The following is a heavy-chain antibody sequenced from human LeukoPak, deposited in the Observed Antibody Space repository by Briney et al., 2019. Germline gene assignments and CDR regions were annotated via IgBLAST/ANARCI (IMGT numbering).Heavy chain of an antibody. J-gene: IGHJ5*02. Sequence: ASVKVSCTASGGTFSSYAISWVRQAPGQGLEWMGGIIPIFGTANYAQKFQGRVTITADESTSTAYMELSSLRSEDTAVYYCARDQGYYYDINWFDPWGQGTLVTVSS. CDR2: IIPIFGTA. CDR3: ARDQGYYYDINWFDP. CDR1: GGTFSSYA. V-gene: IGHV1-69*13. D-gene: IGHD3-22*01.